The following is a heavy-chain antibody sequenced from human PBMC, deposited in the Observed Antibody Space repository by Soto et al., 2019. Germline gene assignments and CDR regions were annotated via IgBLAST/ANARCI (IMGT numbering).Heavy chain of an antibody. V-gene: IGHV3-33*01. CDR3: ARGELGGYYYYGMDV. J-gene: IGHJ6*02. Sequence: GGSLRLSCAASGFTFSSYGMHWVRQAPGKGLEWVAVIWYDGSNKYYADSVKGRFTISRDNSKNTLYLQMNSLRAEDTAVYYCARGELGGYYYYGMDVWGQGTTVTVSS. D-gene: IGHD1-26*01. CDR2: IWYDGSNK. CDR1: GFTFSSYG.